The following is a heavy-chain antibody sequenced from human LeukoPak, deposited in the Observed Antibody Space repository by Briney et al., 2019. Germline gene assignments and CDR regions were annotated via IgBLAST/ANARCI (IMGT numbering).Heavy chain of an antibody. Sequence: PGGSLRLSCAASGFTFRASDMNWVRQAPGKVLEWVSAISGSGGDTYYVDSVKGRFTISRDNSNSTLFLQMNSLRADDTAVYHCAKGGGGFFPLYYWGQGTLVTVSS. V-gene: IGHV3-23*01. J-gene: IGHJ4*02. CDR1: GFTFRASD. CDR2: ISGSGGDT. CDR3: AKGGGGFFPLYY. D-gene: IGHD4-23*01.